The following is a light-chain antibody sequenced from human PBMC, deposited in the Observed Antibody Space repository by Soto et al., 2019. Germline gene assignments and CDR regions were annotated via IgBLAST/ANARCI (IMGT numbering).Light chain of an antibody. V-gene: IGLV2-14*02. Sequence: QSVLTQPASLSGSPGQSITISCTGTSSDVGGSGLVSWYQFHPGKAPKLLIFEGFKRPSGISNRFSGSKSGTSASLAITGLQAEDEADYYCQSYDRSLTGSVFGGGTQLTVL. CDR2: EGF. J-gene: IGLJ2*01. CDR1: SSDVGGSGL. CDR3: QSYDRSLTGSV.